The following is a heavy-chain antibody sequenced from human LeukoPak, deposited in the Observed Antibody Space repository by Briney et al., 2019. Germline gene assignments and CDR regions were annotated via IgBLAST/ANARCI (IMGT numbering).Heavy chain of an antibody. CDR1: GFTFSSYS. D-gene: IGHD3-3*01. CDR3: ARERYYDFWSGSNAFDI. J-gene: IGHJ3*02. V-gene: IGHV3-21*01. CDR2: ISSSSSYI. Sequence: GGSLRLSCAASGFTFSSYSMNWVRQAPGKGLEWVSSISSSSSYIYYADSVKGRFTISRDNAKNSLYLQMNSLRAEGTAVYYCARERYYDFWSGSNAFDIWGQGTMVTVSS.